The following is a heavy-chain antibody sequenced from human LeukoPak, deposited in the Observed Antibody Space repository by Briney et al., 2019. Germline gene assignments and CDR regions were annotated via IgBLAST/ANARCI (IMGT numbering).Heavy chain of an antibody. CDR3: AREVQEDGDYIFDY. J-gene: IGHJ4*02. D-gene: IGHD4-17*01. CDR1: GGSFSGYY. Sequence: PSETLSLTCAVYGGSFSGYYWSWIRQPPGKGLEWIGEINHSGSTNYNPSLKSRVTISVDTSKNQFSLKLSSVTAADTAVYYCAREVQEDGDYIFDYWGQGTLVTVSS. CDR2: INHSGST. V-gene: IGHV4-34*01.